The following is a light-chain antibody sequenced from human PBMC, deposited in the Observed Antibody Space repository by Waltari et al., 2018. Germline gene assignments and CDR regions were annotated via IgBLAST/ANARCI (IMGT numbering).Light chain of an antibody. V-gene: IGKV1-39*01. CDR3: QQTYIFPAT. CDR2: GTT. J-gene: IGKJ2*01. CDR1: ETISAF. Sequence: DIQMTQSPPSLSASVGDRVTITCRASETISAFLNCYQQKAGEPPKLLIYGTTNLQNGVPSRFSGIVSGTDFTLTISGLQPEDXXTYFCQQTYIFPATFGQGTRLETK.